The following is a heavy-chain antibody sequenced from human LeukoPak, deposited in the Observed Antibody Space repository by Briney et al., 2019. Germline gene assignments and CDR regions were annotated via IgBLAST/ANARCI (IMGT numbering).Heavy chain of an antibody. V-gene: IGHV1-24*01. CDR1: GYTFTGYY. Sequence: ASVKVSCKASGYTFTGYYMHWVRQAPGKGLEWMGGFDPEDGETIYAQKFQGRVTMTEDTSTDTAYMKLSSLRSEDTAVYYCATVPRLLGYCSSTSCREKNWFDPWGQGTLVTVSS. CDR2: FDPEDGET. J-gene: IGHJ5*02. CDR3: ATVPRLLGYCSSTSCREKNWFDP. D-gene: IGHD2-2*01.